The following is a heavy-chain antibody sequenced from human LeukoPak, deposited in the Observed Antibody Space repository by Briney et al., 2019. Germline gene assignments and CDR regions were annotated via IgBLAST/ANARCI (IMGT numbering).Heavy chain of an antibody. CDR2: IIPIFGTA. Sequence: ASVKVSCKASGGTFSSYAISWVRQAPGQGLEWMGGIIPIFGTANYAQKFQGRVTITADESTSTAYMELSSLRSEDTAVYYCATGSYYDSSGNYYYGMDVWGQGTTVTVSS. CDR3: ATGSYYDSSGNYYYGMDV. CDR1: GGTFSSYA. J-gene: IGHJ6*02. D-gene: IGHD3-22*01. V-gene: IGHV1-69*13.